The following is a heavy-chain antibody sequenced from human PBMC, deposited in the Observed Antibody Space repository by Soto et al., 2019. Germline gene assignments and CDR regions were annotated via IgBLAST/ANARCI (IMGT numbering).Heavy chain of an antibody. Sequence: PSETLSLTCAVYGGSFSGYYWSWIRQPPGKGLEWIGEINHSGSTNYNPSLKSRVTISVDTSKNQFSLKLSSVTAADTAVYYCAREVGGSSWSPRPYYYYYGMDVWGQGTTGTVS. CDR2: INHSGST. V-gene: IGHV4-34*01. CDR1: GGSFSGYY. D-gene: IGHD6-13*01. J-gene: IGHJ6*02. CDR3: AREVGGSSWSPRPYYYYYGMDV.